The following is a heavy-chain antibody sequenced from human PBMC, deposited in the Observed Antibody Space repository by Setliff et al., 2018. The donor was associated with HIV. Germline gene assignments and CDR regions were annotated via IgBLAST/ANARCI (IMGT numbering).Heavy chain of an antibody. CDR2: IYSGDNT. J-gene: IGHJ4*03. CDR1: GFNVNNKY. Sequence: PGGSLRLSCAASGFNVNNKYMSWVRQAPGKGLEWVSVIYSGDNTFYSDSVKGRFTISRDDSKNSVYLQMNTLGAEDTAVYYCARGQFRLRPDSLDLWGQGTLVTVSS. V-gene: IGHV3-66*01. CDR3: ARGQFRLRPDSLDL. D-gene: IGHD2-21*01.